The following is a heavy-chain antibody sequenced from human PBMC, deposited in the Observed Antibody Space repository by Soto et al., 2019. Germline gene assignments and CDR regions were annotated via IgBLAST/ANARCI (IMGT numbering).Heavy chain of an antibody. J-gene: IGHJ4*02. CDR1: GFTFSSYS. Sequence: PGGSLRLSCAASGFTFSSYSMNWVCQAPGKGLEWVSSISSSSSYIYYADSVKGRFTISRDNAKNSLYLQMNSLRAEDTAVYYCARVPPVEMATIGEFDYWGQGTLVTVSS. CDR3: ARVPPVEMATIGEFDY. D-gene: IGHD5-12*01. V-gene: IGHV3-21*01. CDR2: ISSSSSYI.